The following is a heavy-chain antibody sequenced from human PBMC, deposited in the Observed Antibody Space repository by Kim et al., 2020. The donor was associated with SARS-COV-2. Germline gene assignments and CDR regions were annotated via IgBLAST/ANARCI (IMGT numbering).Heavy chain of an antibody. V-gene: IGHV4-31*03. Sequence: SETLSLTCSVSGGSLSSGAYYWSWIRQHPGKGLEWVGYIHDTGTSFYNPSLKSRVTISMDTSKNQISLKLTSVTAADTAVYFCATREAAGGVDSWGQGTL. CDR1: GGSLSSGAYY. CDR2: IHDTGTS. D-gene: IGHD1-26*01. CDR3: ATREAAGGVDS. J-gene: IGHJ5*01.